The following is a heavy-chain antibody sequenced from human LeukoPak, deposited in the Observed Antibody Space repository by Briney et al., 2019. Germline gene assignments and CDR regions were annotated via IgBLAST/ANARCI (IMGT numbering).Heavy chain of an antibody. CDR2: ISYDGSNK. J-gene: IGHJ4*02. V-gene: IGHV3-30*04. CDR3: ASPIGQSYYYGSGSFHY. Sequence: GGSLRLSCAASGFTFSSYAMHWVCQAPGEGLEWVAVISYDGSNKYYADSVKGRFTISRDNSKNTLYLQMNSLRAEDTAVYYCASPIGQSYYYGSGSFHYWGQGTLVTVSS. CDR1: GFTFSSYA. D-gene: IGHD3-10*01.